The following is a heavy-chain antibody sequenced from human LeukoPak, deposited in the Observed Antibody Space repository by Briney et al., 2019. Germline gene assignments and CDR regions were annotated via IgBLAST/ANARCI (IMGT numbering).Heavy chain of an antibody. J-gene: IGHJ4*02. Sequence: GGSLRLSCATSGFTFSNYWMCWVRQAPGKGLEWVANIRQDGGDKYYADSVKGRFTISRDNAKNSLYLQMNSLKTEDTAVYYCTRDRGSSTLGDYWGQGTLVTVSS. V-gene: IGHV3-7*03. CDR2: IRQDGGDK. CDR3: TRDRGSSTLGDY. CDR1: GFTFSNYW. D-gene: IGHD7-27*01.